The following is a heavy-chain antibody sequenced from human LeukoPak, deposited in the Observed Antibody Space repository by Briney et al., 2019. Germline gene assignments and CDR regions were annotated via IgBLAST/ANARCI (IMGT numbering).Heavy chain of an antibody. CDR3: ARGGDAFDI. Sequence: SETLSLTCTVSGGSISSSSYYWSWSRQPAGKGLEWIGRIYTSGSTSGNTIYNPSLKSRVTMSVDTSKNQFSLKVSSMTAADTAVYYCARGGDAFDIWGQGTMVTVSS. J-gene: IGHJ3*02. CDR2: IYTSG. CDR1: GGSISSSSYY. V-gene: IGHV4-61*02.